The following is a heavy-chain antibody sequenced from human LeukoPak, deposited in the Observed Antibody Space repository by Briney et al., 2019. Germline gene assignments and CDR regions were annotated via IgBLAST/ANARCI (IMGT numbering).Heavy chain of an antibody. CDR2: IYYSGST. D-gene: IGHD6-13*01. J-gene: IGHJ4*02. Sequence: SETLSLTCTVSGGSISSSSYYWGWIRQPPGKGLEWIGSIYYSGSTYYNPSLKSRVTISVDTSKNQFSLKLSSVTAADTAVYYCARGFFAAAGIPYFDYWGQGTLVTVSS. CDR3: ARGFFAAAGIPYFDY. CDR1: GGSISSSSYY. V-gene: IGHV4-39*01.